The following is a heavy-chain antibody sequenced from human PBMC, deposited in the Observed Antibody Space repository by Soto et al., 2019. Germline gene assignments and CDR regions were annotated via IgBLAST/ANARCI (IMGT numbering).Heavy chain of an antibody. Sequence: PSETLSLTCAVYGGSFSGYYWSWIRQPPGKGLEWIGEINYSGSTNYNPSLKSRVTISVDTSKNQFSLKLSSVTAADTAVYYCARVGTRDCSSTSCYSDDAFDIWGQGTMVTVSS. CDR3: ARVGTRDCSSTSCYSDDAFDI. D-gene: IGHD2-2*01. J-gene: IGHJ3*02. V-gene: IGHV4-34*01. CDR1: GGSFSGYY. CDR2: INYSGST.